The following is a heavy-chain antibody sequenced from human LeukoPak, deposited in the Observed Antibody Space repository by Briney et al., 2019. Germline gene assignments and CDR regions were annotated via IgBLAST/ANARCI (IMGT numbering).Heavy chain of an antibody. V-gene: IGHV1-2*02. CDR1: GYTFTGSY. J-gene: IGHJ4*02. CDR3: ARETGYCSGGSCYFIY. CDR2: INPNSGGT. Sequence: ASVKVSCKASGYTFTGSYIHWLRQAPGQGLEWMGWINPNSGGTSSAQKFQGRVTMTRDTSVSTAYMELSRLRSDDTALYYCARETGYCSGGSCYFIYWGQGTLVTVSS. D-gene: IGHD2-15*01.